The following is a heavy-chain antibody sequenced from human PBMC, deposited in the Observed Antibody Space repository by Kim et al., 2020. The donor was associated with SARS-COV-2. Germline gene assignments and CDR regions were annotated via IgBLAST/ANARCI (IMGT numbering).Heavy chain of an antibody. D-gene: IGHD6-19*01. Sequence: SETLSLTCTVSGGSISSGGYYWSWIRQHPGKGLEWIGYIYYSGSTYYNPSLKSRVTISVDTSKNQFSLKLSSVTAADTAVYYCARGLQWLAGVDYWGQGTLVTVSS. CDR3: ARGLQWLAGVDY. J-gene: IGHJ4*02. CDR2: IYYSGST. CDR1: GGSISSGGYY. V-gene: IGHV4-31*03.